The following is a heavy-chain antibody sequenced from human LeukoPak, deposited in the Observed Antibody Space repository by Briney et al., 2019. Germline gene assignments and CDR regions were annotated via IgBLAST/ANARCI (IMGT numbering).Heavy chain of an antibody. V-gene: IGHV3-7*01. D-gene: IGHD2-2*01. CDR3: ARGWGYCSSTSCYYYYYYMDV. CDR2: IKQDGSEK. J-gene: IGHJ6*03. Sequence: SSSSYYWGWIRQPPGKGLEWVANIKQDGSEKKYVESVKGRFTISRDNAKISLYLKMNSLRAEDTAVYYCARGWGYCSSTSCYYYYYYMDVWGKGTTVTVSS. CDR1: SSSSYY.